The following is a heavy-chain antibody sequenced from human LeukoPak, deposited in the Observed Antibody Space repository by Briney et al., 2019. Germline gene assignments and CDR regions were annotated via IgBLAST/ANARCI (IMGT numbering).Heavy chain of an antibody. D-gene: IGHD3-9*01. V-gene: IGHV1-69*01. CDR1: GGTFSSYA. J-gene: IGHJ4*02. CDR2: IIPIFGTA. CDR3: AREYYDILTGYYRYIGMFDY. Sequence: ASVKVSCKASGGTFSSYAISWVRQAPGQGLEWMGGIIPIFGTANYAQKFQGRVTITADESTSTAYMELSSLRSEDTAVYYCAREYYDILTGYYRYIGMFDYWGQGTLVAVSS.